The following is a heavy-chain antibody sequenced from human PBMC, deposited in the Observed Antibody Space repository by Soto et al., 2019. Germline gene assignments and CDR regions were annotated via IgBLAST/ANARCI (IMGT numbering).Heavy chain of an antibody. J-gene: IGHJ5*02. V-gene: IGHV4-30-2*02. CDR1: GGSISSGGYS. Sequence: SETLSLTCAVSGGSISSGGYSWSWIRQPPGKGLEWIGYIYHSGSTYYNPSLKSRVTISVDTSKNQFSLKLSSVTAADTAVYYCARWDYDISKRWFDPWGQGTLVTVSS. D-gene: IGHD3-9*01. CDR3: ARWDYDISKRWFDP. CDR2: IYHSGST.